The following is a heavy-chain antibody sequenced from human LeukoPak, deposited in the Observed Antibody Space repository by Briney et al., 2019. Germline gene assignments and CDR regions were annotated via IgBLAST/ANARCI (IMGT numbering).Heavy chain of an antibody. V-gene: IGHV5-51*01. J-gene: IGHJ4*02. CDR1: GYSFTSYW. CDR2: IYPGDSDT. Sequence: GESLKISCKGSGYSFTSYWIGWVRQMPGKGLEWMGIIYPGDSDTRYSPSFQGQATISADKSISTAYLQWSSLKASDTAMYYCARAPVDYYDSSGYYSYFDYWGQGTLVTVSS. CDR3: ARAPVDYYDSSGYYSYFDY. D-gene: IGHD3-22*01.